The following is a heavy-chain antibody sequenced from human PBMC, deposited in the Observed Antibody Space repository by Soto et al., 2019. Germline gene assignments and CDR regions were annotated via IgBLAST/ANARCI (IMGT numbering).Heavy chain of an antibody. CDR3: AKTGRFLEWNDAFDI. Sequence: QVQLVESGGGVVQPGRSLRLSCAASGFTFSRYGMHWVRQAPGKGLEWVAVISYDGSNIYYADSEHGRFTISRDNSKITLYRQMNSLKAEDTAVYYCAKTGRFLEWNDAFDIWGQGTMVTVSS. J-gene: IGHJ3*02. CDR1: GFTFSRYG. D-gene: IGHD3-3*01. CDR2: ISYDGSNI. V-gene: IGHV3-30*18.